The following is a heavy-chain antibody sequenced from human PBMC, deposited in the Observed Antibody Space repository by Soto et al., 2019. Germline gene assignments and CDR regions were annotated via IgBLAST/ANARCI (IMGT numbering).Heavy chain of an antibody. V-gene: IGHV3-33*01. J-gene: IGHJ5*02. CDR1: GFKFNSYG. CDR2: ISYDGSDT. Sequence: QEQLVQSGGGVVQPGRSLRLSCAASGFKFNSYGMHWVRQAPGKGLEWVAVISYDGSDTSYGDSVKGRFTISRDNSKNXLPLQRRSLRLDDTAVYYCARDRFGGTEGTNWLDPWGQGSLVTVSS. CDR3: ARDRFGGTEGTNWLDP. D-gene: IGHD3-10*01.